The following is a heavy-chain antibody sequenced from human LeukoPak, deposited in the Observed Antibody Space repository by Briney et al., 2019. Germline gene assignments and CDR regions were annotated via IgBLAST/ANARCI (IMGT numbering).Heavy chain of an antibody. V-gene: IGHV3-23*01. CDR1: GFTFSSYA. D-gene: IGHD6-13*01. J-gene: IGHJ6*02. CDR2: ISGSGGST. CDR3: AKDLVAAAPYYYYGMDV. Sequence: GGSLRLSCAASGFTFSSYARSWVRQAPGKGLEWVSAISGSGGSTYCADSVKGRFTISRDNSKNTLYLQMNSLRAEDTAVYYCAKDLVAAAPYYYYGMDVWGQGTTVTVSS.